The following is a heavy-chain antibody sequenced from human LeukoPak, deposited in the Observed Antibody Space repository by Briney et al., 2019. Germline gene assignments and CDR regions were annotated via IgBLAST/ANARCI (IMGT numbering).Heavy chain of an antibody. CDR2: ISTDGTDQ. D-gene: IGHD6-13*01. CDR3: AKDSSLGSSCHTSYGNFDY. Sequence: GGSLRLSCSASGFSFNRHGMHWVRQAPGKGLEWVATISTDGTDQYSSDSVKGRFTSSRDNLKNTLYLQMNSLRTEDTAVYYCAKDSSLGSSCHTSYGNFDYWGQGALVTVSS. V-gene: IGHV3-30*18. CDR1: GFSFNRHG. J-gene: IGHJ4*02.